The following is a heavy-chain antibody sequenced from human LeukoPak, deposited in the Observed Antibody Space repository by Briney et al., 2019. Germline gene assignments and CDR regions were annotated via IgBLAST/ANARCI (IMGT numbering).Heavy chain of an antibody. CDR3: ARGHVGTIDY. Sequence: PGGSLRLSCAASGFTFSSYWMHWVRQAPGKGLVWVSRINSDGIKTTYADSVMGRFTISRDNAKNTVHLQMNSLRAEDTAVYSCARGHVGTIDYWGQGTLVTVSS. J-gene: IGHJ4*02. CDR2: INSDGIKT. D-gene: IGHD1/OR15-1a*01. V-gene: IGHV3-74*01. CDR1: GFTFSSYW.